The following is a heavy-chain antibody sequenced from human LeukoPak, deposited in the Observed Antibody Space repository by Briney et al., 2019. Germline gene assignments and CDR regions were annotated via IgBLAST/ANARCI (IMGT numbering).Heavy chain of an antibody. V-gene: IGHV3-23*01. Sequence: GESLRLSCAASGFTFSTYGMSWVRQAPGKGLEWVSGIGGSGVATYYADSVKGRFTISRDNSKSTLYLQMNSLRAEDTAVYYCAKFSAVWGTFDYWGQGILVTVSS. J-gene: IGHJ4*02. D-gene: IGHD3-16*01. CDR3: AKFSAVWGTFDY. CDR2: IGGSGVAT. CDR1: GFTFSTYG.